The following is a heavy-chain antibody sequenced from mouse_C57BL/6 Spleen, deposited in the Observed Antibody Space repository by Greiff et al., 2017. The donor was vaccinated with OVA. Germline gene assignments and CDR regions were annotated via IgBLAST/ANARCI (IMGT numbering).Heavy chain of an antibody. CDR3: ARKLGGDCDY. CDR1: GFTFSDYG. Sequence: EVMLVESGGGLVKPGGSLKLSCAASGFTFSDYGMHWVRQAPEKGLEWVAYISSGSSTIYYADTVKGRFTISRDNAKNTLFLQMTSLRSEDTAMYYCARKLGGDCDYWGQGTTLTVSS. V-gene: IGHV5-17*01. CDR2: ISSGSSTI. D-gene: IGHD4-1*01. J-gene: IGHJ2*01.